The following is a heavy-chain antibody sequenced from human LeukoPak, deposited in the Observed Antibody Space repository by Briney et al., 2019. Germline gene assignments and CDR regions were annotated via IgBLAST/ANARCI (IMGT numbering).Heavy chain of an antibody. CDR1: GCTLSSYA. CDR2: ISYEGCNK. V-gene: IGHV3-30-3*01. D-gene: IGHD2-2*01. J-gene: IGHJ6*02. CDR3: ARDAYPYCSSTSCYRVSGMDV. Sequence: GWSLSHSYAACGCTLSSYAMHGVRQAPGKGLEGVAVISYEGCNKYYADSVKGRFTISRDNSKNTLYLQMNSLRAEDTAVYYCARDAYPYCSSTSCYRVSGMDVWGQGTTVTVSS.